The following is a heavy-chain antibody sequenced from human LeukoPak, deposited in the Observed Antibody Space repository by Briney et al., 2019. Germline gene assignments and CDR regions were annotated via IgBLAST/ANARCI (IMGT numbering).Heavy chain of an antibody. CDR2: LSRTSSYI. D-gene: IGHD4-11*01. CDR1: GFTFSSFN. V-gene: IGHV3-21*01. J-gene: IGHJ4*02. CDR3: ARGATDLDY. Sequence: KPGGSLRLSCAASGFTFSSFNMNWVRQAPGKGLEWVSSLSRTSSYIYYADSVKGRFTISRDNAENSLYLQMNSLRAEDTAVYYCARGATDLDYWGQGTLVTVSS.